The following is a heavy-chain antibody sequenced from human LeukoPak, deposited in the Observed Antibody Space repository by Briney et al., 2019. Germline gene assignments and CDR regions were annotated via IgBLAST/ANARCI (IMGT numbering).Heavy chain of an antibody. V-gene: IGHV1-18*01. CDR1: GYTFTSYG. J-gene: IGHJ4*02. D-gene: IGHD3-22*01. CDR3: ARDDAYYYDSSGPVY. Sequence: ASVKVSCKASGYTFTSYGISWVRQAPGQGLEWMGWISAYNGNTNYAQKLQGRVTMTTDTSTSTAYMELRSLRSDDTAVYYCARDDAYYYDSSGPVYWGQGTLVTVSS. CDR2: ISAYNGNT.